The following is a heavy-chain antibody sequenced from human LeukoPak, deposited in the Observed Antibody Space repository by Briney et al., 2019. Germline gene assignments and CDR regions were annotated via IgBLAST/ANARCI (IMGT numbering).Heavy chain of an antibody. CDR2: IYPRDGST. J-gene: IGHJ4*02. CDR1: GYSFTSNY. Sequence: ASVKVSCKASGYSFTSNYIHWVRQAPGQGLEWMGMIYPRDGSTSYAQKFQGRVTATRDTSTSTVHMELSGLRSEDTAVYYCARDQEAFDYWGQGTLVAVSS. CDR3: ARDQEAFDY. V-gene: IGHV1-46*01.